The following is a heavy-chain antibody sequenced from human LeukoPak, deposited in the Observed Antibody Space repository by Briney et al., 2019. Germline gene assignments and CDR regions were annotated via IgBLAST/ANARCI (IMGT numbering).Heavy chain of an antibody. CDR2: INHSGST. J-gene: IGHJ4*02. CDR1: GGSFSGYY. V-gene: IGHV4-34*01. Sequence: SETLSLTCAVYGGSFSGYYWSWIRQPPGKGLEWIGEINHSGSTNYNPSLKSRVTISVDTSKNQFSLKLSSVTAADTAVYYCARGGSGTYYYDSSGYPPRYFDYWGQGTLVTVSS. CDR3: ARGGSGTYYYDSSGYPPRYFDY. D-gene: IGHD3-22*01.